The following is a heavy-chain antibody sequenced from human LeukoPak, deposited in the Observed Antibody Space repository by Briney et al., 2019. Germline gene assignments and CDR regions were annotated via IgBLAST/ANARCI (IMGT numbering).Heavy chain of an antibody. CDR2: INHSGST. CDR1: GGSFSGYY. Sequence: PSETLSLTCAVYGGSFSGYYWSWIRQPPGKGLEWIGEINHSGSTLYNPSLKSRVTISVDTSKNQFSLKLSSVTAADTAVYYCARAKYGYSSSWYGSTHYMDVWGKGTTVTVSS. CDR3: ARAKYGYSSSWYGSTHYMDV. J-gene: IGHJ6*03. V-gene: IGHV4-34*01. D-gene: IGHD6-13*01.